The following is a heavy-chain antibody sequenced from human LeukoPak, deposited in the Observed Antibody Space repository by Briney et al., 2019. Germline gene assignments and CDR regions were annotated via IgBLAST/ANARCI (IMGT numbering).Heavy chain of an antibody. CDR1: GFTFSSHW. Sequence: PGGSLRLSCVVSGFTFSSHWMSWVRQAPGKGLEWVSAISGSGGSTYYADSVKGRFTISRDNSKNTLYLQMNSLRAEDTAVYYCAKDLQRPSPVDYWGQGTLVTVSS. J-gene: IGHJ4*02. V-gene: IGHV3-23*01. CDR2: ISGSGGST. CDR3: AKDLQRPSPVDY.